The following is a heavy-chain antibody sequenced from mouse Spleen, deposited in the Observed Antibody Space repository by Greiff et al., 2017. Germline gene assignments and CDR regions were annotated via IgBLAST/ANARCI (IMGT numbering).Heavy chain of an antibody. D-gene: IGHD3-3*01. CDR1: GFSLTSYG. J-gene: IGHJ2*01. CDR3: ARNLKGTRTY. V-gene: IGHV2-2*01. Sequence: VMLVESGPGLVQPSQSLSITCTVSGFSLTSYGVHWVRQSPGKGLEWLGVIWSGGSTDYNAAFISRLSISKDNSKSQVFFKMNSLQADDTAIYYCARNLKGTRTYWGQGTTLTVSS. CDR2: IWSGGST.